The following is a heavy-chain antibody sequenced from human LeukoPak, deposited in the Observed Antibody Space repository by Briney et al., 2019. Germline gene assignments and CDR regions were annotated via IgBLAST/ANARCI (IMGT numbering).Heavy chain of an antibody. Sequence: SQTLSLTCTVSGGSISSGSYYWSWIRQPAGKGLEWIGRIHSTGSTTYNPSLKSRVTMSVDTSKNQFSLKLSSVTAADTAVYYCARADFYGSGTTWYYFDYWGQGTLVTVSS. CDR1: GGSISSGSYY. J-gene: IGHJ4*02. V-gene: IGHV4-61*02. CDR3: ARADFYGSGTTWYYFDY. CDR2: IHSTGST. D-gene: IGHD3-10*01.